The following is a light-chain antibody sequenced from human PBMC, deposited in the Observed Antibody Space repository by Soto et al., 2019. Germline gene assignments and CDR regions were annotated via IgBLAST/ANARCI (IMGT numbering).Light chain of an antibody. CDR2: GAS. CDR1: PISSN. Sequence: VVTQSPASLSVSPGDRVTISCRAGPISSNLAWHQQRPGQAPGLLIYGASVRATGVPARFSGSGSGTEFTLTINSLQSEDYAVYFCQQYNNWPYTFGQGTKVDIK. V-gene: IGKV3-15*01. CDR3: QQYNNWPYT. J-gene: IGKJ2*01.